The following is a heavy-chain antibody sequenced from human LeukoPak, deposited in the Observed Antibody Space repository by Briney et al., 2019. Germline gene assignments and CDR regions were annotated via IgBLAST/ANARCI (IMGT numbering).Heavy chain of an antibody. CDR1: GGSISSYF. CDR2: IYTSGST. V-gene: IGHV4-4*07. CDR3: ARGPRNRDWYSIDY. Sequence: PSETLSLTCTVSGGSISSYFWSWIRQPAGKGLEWIGRIYTSGSTDYNPSLKSRVTMSVDTSKNQFSLKLNSVTAADTAVYYCARGPRNRDWYSIDYWGQGTLATVSS. D-gene: IGHD3-9*01. J-gene: IGHJ4*02.